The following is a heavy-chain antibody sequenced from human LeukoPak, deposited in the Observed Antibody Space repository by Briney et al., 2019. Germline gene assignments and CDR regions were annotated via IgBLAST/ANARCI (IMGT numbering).Heavy chain of an antibody. V-gene: IGHV4-39*01. J-gene: IGHJ2*01. Sequence: PSETLSLTCTVSGGSISSSSYYWGWIRQPPGKGLEWIGSIYYSGSTYYNPSLKSRVTISVDTSKNQFSLKLSSVTAADTAVYYCARAPWSYYDNSGPPLVFDLWGRGTLVTVSS. CDR3: ARAPWSYYDNSGPPLVFDL. CDR2: IYYSGST. CDR1: GGSISSSSYY. D-gene: IGHD3-22*01.